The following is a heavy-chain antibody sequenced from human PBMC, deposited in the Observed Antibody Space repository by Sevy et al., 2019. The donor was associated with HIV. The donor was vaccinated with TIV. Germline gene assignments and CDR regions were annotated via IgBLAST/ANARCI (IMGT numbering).Heavy chain of an antibody. CDR2: INSDSGVK. CDR3: ARLTTKPTSDLYGMDV. Sequence: ASVKVSCKASGYIFTDYYIHWVRQAPGQGLEWMAWINSDSGVKNYAQRFQGEVTVTRDTSLSKAYLELSRLKSNDTAIYYCARLTTKPTSDLYGMDVWGQGTTVTVSS. J-gene: IGHJ6*02. D-gene: IGHD4-17*01. V-gene: IGHV1-2*02. CDR1: GYIFTDYY.